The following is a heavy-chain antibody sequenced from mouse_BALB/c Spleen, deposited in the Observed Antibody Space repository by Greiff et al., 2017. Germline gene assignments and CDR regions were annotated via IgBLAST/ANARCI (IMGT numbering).Heavy chain of an antibody. CDR3: ARGGSTFAY. Sequence: VKLQESGPGLVQPSQSLSITCTVSGFSLTSYGVHWVRQSPGKGLEWLGVIWSGGSTDYNAAFISRLSISKDNSKSQVFFKMNSLQADDTAIYYCARGGSTFAYWGQGTLVTVSA. V-gene: IGHV2-4-1*01. CDR1: GFSLTSYG. J-gene: IGHJ3*01. D-gene: IGHD2-1*01. CDR2: IWSGGST.